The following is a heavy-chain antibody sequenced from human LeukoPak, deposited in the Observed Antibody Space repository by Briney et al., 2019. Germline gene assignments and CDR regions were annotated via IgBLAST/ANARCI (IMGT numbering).Heavy chain of an antibody. J-gene: IGHJ4*02. CDR1: GFTFNTYA. CDR3: AKGKGSSSSSIDW. D-gene: IGHD2-15*01. V-gene: IGHV3-23*01. Sequence: AGSLRLSCAAYGFTFNTYAMNWVRQAPGKGLEWVSAINNSGRSTYYADSVKGRFTISRDNSKNTVYLQIHRLRAEDTAVYYCAKGKGSSSSSIDWWGQGTLVTVSS. CDR2: INNSGRST.